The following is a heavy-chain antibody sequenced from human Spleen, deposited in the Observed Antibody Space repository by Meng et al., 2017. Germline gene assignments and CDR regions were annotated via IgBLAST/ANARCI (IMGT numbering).Heavy chain of an antibody. V-gene: IGHV4-34*01. D-gene: IGHD4-11*01. CDR2: INHSGST. J-gene: IGHJ4*02. Sequence: QVHLQQVGTNLFKPPETLALTCVVSGGSFSDYYWSWIRQPPGKGLEWIGEINHSGSTNYNPSLVSRATISVDTSQNNLSLKLSSVTAADSAVYYCARGPTTMAHDFDYWGQGTLVTVSS. CDR1: GGSFSDYY. CDR3: ARGPTTMAHDFDY.